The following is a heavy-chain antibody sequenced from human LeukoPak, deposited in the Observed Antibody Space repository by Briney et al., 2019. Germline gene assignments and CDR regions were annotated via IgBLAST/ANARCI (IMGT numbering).Heavy chain of an antibody. V-gene: IGHV4-34*01. CDR1: GGSFSGYY. CDR2: INHSGST. J-gene: IGHJ4*02. Sequence: PSETLSLTCAVYGGSFSGYYWSWIRQPPGKGLEWIGEINHSGSTNYNPSLKSRVTISVDTSKNQFSLKLSSVTAADTAVYYCARGRGTVTTPYFDYWGQGTLVTVSS. CDR3: ARGRGTVTTPYFDY. D-gene: IGHD4-11*01.